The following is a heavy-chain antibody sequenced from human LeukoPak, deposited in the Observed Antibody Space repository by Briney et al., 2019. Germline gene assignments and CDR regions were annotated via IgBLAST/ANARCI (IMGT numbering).Heavy chain of an antibody. Sequence: GGSLRLSCAVSGFTFSSYAMSRVRQAPGRGLEWVSIIGSGGGGTNYADSVRGRFTISRDNSKNTLYVQINSLRAEDTAVYYCARGYSSDWKWTFDYWGQGILVTVSS. CDR1: GFTFSSYA. J-gene: IGHJ4*02. D-gene: IGHD6-19*01. V-gene: IGHV3-23*01. CDR3: ARGYSSDWKWTFDY. CDR2: IGSGGGGT.